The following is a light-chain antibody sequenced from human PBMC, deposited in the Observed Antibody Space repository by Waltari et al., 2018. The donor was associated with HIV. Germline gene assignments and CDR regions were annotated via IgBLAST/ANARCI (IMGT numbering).Light chain of an antibody. CDR2: DVN. CDR1: SSDIGTYNH. CDR3: SSYITTGTIL. Sequence: QSALTRPASVSGSLGQSITISCIGSSSDIGTYNHVSWYQQYPDKAPLLLIRDVNTRHSGIPFRFSASKSGKTATLTISGLQAEDEADYYCSSYITTGTILFGGGTKVTVL. J-gene: IGLJ3*02. V-gene: IGLV2-14*03.